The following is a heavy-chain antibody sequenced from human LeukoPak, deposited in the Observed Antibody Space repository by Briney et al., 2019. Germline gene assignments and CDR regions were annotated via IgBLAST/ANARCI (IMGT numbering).Heavy chain of an antibody. J-gene: IGHJ5*02. CDR2: IYHSGST. CDR3: ARVKGGYPNWFDP. Sequence: SETLSLTCAVYGGSFSGYYWGWIRQPPGKGLEWIGSIYHSGSTHYNPSLKSRVTISVDMSKNQVSLKLSSVTAADTAVYYCARVKGGYPNWFDPWGQGTLVTVSS. V-gene: IGHV4-38-2*01. D-gene: IGHD5-18*01. CDR1: GGSFSGYY.